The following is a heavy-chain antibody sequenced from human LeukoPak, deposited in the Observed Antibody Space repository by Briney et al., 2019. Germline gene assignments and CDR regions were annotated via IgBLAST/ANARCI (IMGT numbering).Heavy chain of an antibody. V-gene: IGHV3-53*01. CDR2: TYSSGST. CDR1: DFTVSSNS. J-gene: IGHJ4*02. CDR3: ATESYGAT. Sequence: QPGGSLRLSCAASDFTVSSNSMSWVRQAPGKGLEWVSVTYSSGSTHYADSVKGRFTISRDSSKNTLYLQMNSLRAEGTAVYYCATESYGATWGQGTLVTVSS. D-gene: IGHD1-26*01.